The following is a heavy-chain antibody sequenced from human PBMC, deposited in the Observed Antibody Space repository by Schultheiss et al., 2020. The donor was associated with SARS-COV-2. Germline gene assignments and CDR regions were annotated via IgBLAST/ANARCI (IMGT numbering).Heavy chain of an antibody. CDR2: ISPSGGST. V-gene: IGHV1-46*03. Sequence: GESLKISCKASGYTFTSYFMHWVRQAPGQGLEWVGIISPSGGSTTYAQKFQGRVTMTEDTSTDTAYMELSSLRSEDTAVYYCASGPGIAVAGNWFDPWGQGTLVTVSS. D-gene: IGHD6-19*01. CDR3: ASGPGIAVAGNWFDP. CDR1: GYTFTSYF. J-gene: IGHJ5*02.